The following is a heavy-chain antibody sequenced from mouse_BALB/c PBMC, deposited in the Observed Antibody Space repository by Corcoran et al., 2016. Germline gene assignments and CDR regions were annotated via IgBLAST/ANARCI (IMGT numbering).Heavy chain of an antibody. V-gene: IGHV9-1*02. CDR3: ARYGKGHFDV. D-gene: IGHD2-1*01. CDR1: GYTFTNYG. CDR2: INTYTGEP. J-gene: IGHJ1*01. Sequence: QIQLVQSGPELKKPGETVKISCKASGYTFTNYGMNWVKQAPGKGLKWMGWINTYTGEPTYADDFKGRFAFSLETSANTAYLQINNLKNEDMATYFCARYGKGHFDVWGAGTTVTVSS.